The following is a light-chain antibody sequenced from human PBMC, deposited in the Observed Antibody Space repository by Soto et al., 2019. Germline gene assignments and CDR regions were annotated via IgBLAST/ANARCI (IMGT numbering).Light chain of an antibody. CDR2: LGS. CDR3: MQALQTPIT. V-gene: IGKV2-28*01. Sequence: DIVMTQSPLSLPVTPGEPASISCRSSQSLLHSNGYNYLDWYLQKPGQSPQLLIYLGSNRASGVPDRFSGSGSGTDFTLKISRXEAEDVGVYYCMQALQTPITFGPGTKMDIK. J-gene: IGKJ3*01. CDR1: QSLLHSNGYNY.